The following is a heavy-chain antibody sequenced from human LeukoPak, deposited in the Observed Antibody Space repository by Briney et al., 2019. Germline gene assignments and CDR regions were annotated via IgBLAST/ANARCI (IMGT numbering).Heavy chain of an antibody. Sequence: QAGGSLRLSCAASGFTFSSYAMHWVRQAPGKGLEYVSAISSNGGSTYYANSVKGRFTISRDNSKNTLYLQMGSLRAEDMAVYYCARALASQYSGSYYYPKPLYYWGQGTLVTVSS. D-gene: IGHD1-26*01. CDR3: ARALASQYSGSYYYPKPLYY. J-gene: IGHJ4*02. CDR2: ISSNGGST. V-gene: IGHV3-64*01. CDR1: GFTFSSYA.